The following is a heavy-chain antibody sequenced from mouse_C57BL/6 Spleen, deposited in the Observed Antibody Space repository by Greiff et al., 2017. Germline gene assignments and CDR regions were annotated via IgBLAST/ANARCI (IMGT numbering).Heavy chain of an antibody. V-gene: IGHV1-55*01. D-gene: IGHD1-1*01. Sequence: VQLQQPGAELVKPGASVKMSCKASGYTFTSYWITWVKQRPGQGLEWIGDIYPGSGSTNYNEKFKSKATLTVYTSSSTAYMQLSSLTSEDSAVYYCARGGDGPYYFDYWGQGTTLTVSS. CDR3: ARGGDGPYYFDY. J-gene: IGHJ2*01. CDR1: GYTFTSYW. CDR2: IYPGSGST.